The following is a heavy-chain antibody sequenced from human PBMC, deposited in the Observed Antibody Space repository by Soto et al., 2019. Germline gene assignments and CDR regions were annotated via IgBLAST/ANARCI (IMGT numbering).Heavy chain of an antibody. D-gene: IGHD4-17*01. CDR2: IGTSSSYI. J-gene: IGHJ6*02. CDR3: ARDSVRDYLYYYYGMDV. V-gene: IGHV3-21*01. Sequence: GGSLTLSCAASGFTFSSYTINWVRQAPGRGLERVSSIGTSSSYIYYADSVKGRFTIPRDNAKNSLFLQMNSLGADATAVYYCARDSVRDYLYYYYGMDVWGQGTTVTVSS. CDR1: GFTFSSYT.